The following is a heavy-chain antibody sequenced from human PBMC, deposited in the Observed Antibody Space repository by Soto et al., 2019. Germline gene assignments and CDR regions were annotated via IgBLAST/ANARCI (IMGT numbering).Heavy chain of an antibody. CDR2: ISAYNGDT. Sequence: ASVKVSCKAYGYNVTSYRISWVRQAPGQGLEWMGWISAYNGDTNYAQKLQGRVTMTTDTSTSTAYMELRSLRSDDTAVYYCARDRELTYYYYGMDVWGQGTTVTVSS. V-gene: IGHV1-18*04. CDR3: ARDRELTYYYYGMDV. J-gene: IGHJ6*02. D-gene: IGHD1-26*01. CDR1: GYNVTSYR.